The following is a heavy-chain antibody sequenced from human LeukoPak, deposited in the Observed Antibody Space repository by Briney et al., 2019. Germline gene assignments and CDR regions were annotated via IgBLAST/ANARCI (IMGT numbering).Heavy chain of an antibody. CDR1: GFTLSSYW. V-gene: IGHV3-74*01. CDR2: IKSDGSRT. Sequence: GGSLRLSCAASGFTLSSYWMHWVRQAPGKGLVWVSRIKSDGSRTSYADSVKGRFTISRDNAKNTLYLQMNSLRAEDTAVYYCARDPDLSGYSFFDHWGQGTLVTVSS. CDR3: ARDPDLSGYSFFDH. J-gene: IGHJ4*02. D-gene: IGHD3-22*01.